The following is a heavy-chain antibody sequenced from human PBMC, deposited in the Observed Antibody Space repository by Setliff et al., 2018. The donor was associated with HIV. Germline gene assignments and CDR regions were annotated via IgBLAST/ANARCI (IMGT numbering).Heavy chain of an antibody. CDR3: ARVIPAGVPANWFDP. CDR1: GGSITGSPYF. CDR2: IHYTGRT. Sequence: TSETLSLTCTVSGGSITGSPYFWGWIRRPPLKGLEWIASIHYTGRTYYNPSLKSRVSTSVDPSKNHLSLKLTSVTAADPAVYSCARVIPAGVPANWFDPWGHGTLVTVSS. V-gene: IGHV4-39*02. J-gene: IGHJ5*02. D-gene: IGHD2-2*01.